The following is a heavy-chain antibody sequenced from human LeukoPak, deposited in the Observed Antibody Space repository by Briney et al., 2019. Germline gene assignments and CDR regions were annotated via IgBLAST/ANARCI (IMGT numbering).Heavy chain of an antibody. D-gene: IGHD6-13*01. CDR2: MYHNGST. Sequence: SETLSLTCAVYGGSFSGYYWSWIRQPPGKGLEWIGSMYHNGSTYYNPSLKSRVTISVDKSKNQFSLKLSSVTAADAALYYCASDLADSSSHHWLDPWGQGTLVTVSS. J-gene: IGHJ5*02. V-gene: IGHV4-34*01. CDR3: ASDLADSSSHHWLDP. CDR1: GGSFSGYY.